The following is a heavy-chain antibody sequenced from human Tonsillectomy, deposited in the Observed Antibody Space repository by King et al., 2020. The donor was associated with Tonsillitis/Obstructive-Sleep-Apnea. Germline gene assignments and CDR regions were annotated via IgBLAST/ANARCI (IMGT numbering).Heavy chain of an antibody. CDR3: AKDLRNSWTFDY. Sequence: VQLVESGGGVVQPGRSLRLSCAASGFTFSSYGMHWVRQAPGKGLEWVAIISYVEKNKFYADSVKGRFTISRDNSKSTLYLKMNSLRTDDTAVYYCAKDLRNSWTFDYLGQGALVTVSS. V-gene: IGHV3-30*18. D-gene: IGHD6-13*01. J-gene: IGHJ4*02. CDR2: ISYVEKNK. CDR1: GFTFSSYG.